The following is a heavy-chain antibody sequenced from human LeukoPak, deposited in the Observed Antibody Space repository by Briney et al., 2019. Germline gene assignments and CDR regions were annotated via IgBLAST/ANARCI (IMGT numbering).Heavy chain of an antibody. CDR2: ISAYNGNT. D-gene: IGHD2-2*01. Sequence: GASVKVSCKASGYTFTSYGISWVRQAPGQGLEWMGWISAYNGNTNYAQKLQGRVTMTTDTSTSTAYMELRSLRSDDTAVYYCARLGYCSSTSCSPYYYYGMDVWGQGTTVTVSS. CDR1: GYTFTSYG. CDR3: ARLGYCSSTSCSPYYYYGMDV. V-gene: IGHV1-18*01. J-gene: IGHJ6*02.